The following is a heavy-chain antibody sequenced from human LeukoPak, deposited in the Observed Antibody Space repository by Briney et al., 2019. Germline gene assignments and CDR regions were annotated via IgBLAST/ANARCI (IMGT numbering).Heavy chain of an antibody. Sequence: SETLSLTCTVSGGSISSYYWSWIRQPPGKGLEWIGYIYYSGSTNYNPSLKSRVTISVDTSKNQFSLKLSSVTAADTAVYYCARAPRRVEATHFDYWGQGTLVTVSS. CDR1: GGSISSYY. J-gene: IGHJ4*02. V-gene: IGHV4-59*01. D-gene: IGHD1-26*01. CDR2: IYYSGST. CDR3: ARAPRRVEATHFDY.